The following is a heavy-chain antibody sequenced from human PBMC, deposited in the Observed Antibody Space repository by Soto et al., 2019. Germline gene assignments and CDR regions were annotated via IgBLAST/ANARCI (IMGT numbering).Heavy chain of an antibody. D-gene: IGHD1-26*01. CDR3: ARGGGSYYNWYFDL. Sequence: GSSQISYYWSWIRQPRGKGLEWIGYIHYSGSTNYNPSVQSRVTISVDTSKNQFSLKLTSVTAADTALYYCARGGGSYYNWYFDLWGRGTLVTVSS. CDR2: IHYSGST. J-gene: IGHJ2*01. V-gene: IGHV4-59*01. CDR1: GSSQISYY.